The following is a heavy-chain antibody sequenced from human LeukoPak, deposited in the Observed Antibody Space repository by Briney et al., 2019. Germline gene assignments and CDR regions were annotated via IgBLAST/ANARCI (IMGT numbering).Heavy chain of an antibody. D-gene: IGHD4-23*01. CDR3: ARDRATVAKGQYYYYYMDV. CDR2: ISSSSSYI. V-gene: IGHV3-21*01. J-gene: IGHJ6*03. CDR1: GFTFSSYS. Sequence: GGSLRLSCAASGFTFSSYSMNWVRQAPGKGLEWVSSISSSSSYIYYADSVKGRFTISRDNAKNSLYLQMNSLRAEDTAVYYCARDRATVAKGQYYYYYMDVWGKGTTVTVSS.